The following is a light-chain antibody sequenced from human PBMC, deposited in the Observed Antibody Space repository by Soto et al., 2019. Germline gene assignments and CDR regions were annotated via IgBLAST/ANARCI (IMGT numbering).Light chain of an antibody. J-gene: IGKJ2*03. Sequence: DIQITQSPSSVSASVGDRVTVTCRASQNVSSWLAWYQQTPGKAPKLLIYGASTLQRGVPARFSGSGSGTEFTLVISSLQPDDSASYFCHQYETHHSFGQGTKLEIK. CDR1: QNVSSW. V-gene: IGKV1-12*01. CDR2: GAS. CDR3: HQYETHHS.